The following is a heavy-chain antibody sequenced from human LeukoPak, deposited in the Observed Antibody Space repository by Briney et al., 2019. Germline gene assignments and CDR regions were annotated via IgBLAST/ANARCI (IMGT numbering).Heavy chain of an antibody. Sequence: GASVKVSCKASGYTFTGYYMHWVRQAPGQGLEWMGWINPNSGGTNYAQKFQGRVTMTRDTSISTAYMELSRLRSDDTAVYYCARDTPPGYYGSGRGWFDPWGQGTLVTVSS. D-gene: IGHD3-10*01. CDR2: INPNSGGT. V-gene: IGHV1-2*02. CDR3: ARDTPPGYYGSGRGWFDP. J-gene: IGHJ5*02. CDR1: GYTFTGYY.